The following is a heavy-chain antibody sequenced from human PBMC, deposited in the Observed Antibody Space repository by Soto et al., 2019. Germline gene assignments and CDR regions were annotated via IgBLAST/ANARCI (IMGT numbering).Heavy chain of an antibody. CDR3: ARGRTVRNYADDSSDYFYFFDY. V-gene: IGHV4-59*01. CDR1: GDSISTFY. J-gene: IGHJ4*02. CDR2: VYYTGST. Sequence: SETLSLTCTVSGDSISTFYWGWMRQAPGKELEWVGYVYYTGSTYYNPSLKSRVTISVDRSKNQFSLKLTSANAADTAVYYCARGRTVRNYADDSSDYFYFFDYWGQGTQVTVSS. D-gene: IGHD3-22*01.